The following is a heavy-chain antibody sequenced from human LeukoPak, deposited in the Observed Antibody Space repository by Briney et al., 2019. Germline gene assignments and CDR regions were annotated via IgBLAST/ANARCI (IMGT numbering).Heavy chain of an antibody. D-gene: IGHD1-26*01. CDR3: ARQCGSLCPFDY. CDR1: GYTFTTYG. J-gene: IGHJ4*02. Sequence: ASVKVSCKASGYTFTTYGISWVRQAPGQGLEWMGWISAYNGNTNYAQKFQGRVTMTTDTSTSTAYMELRSLSSDETAVYYCARQCGSLCPFDYWGQGTLVTVSS. CDR2: ISAYNGNT. V-gene: IGHV1-18*01.